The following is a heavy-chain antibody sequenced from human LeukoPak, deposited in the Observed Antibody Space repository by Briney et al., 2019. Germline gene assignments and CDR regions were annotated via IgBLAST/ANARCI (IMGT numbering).Heavy chain of an antibody. D-gene: IGHD3-10*01. CDR1: GYTFTSHY. CDR2: INPSGGST. CDR3: ASRGGVRAAGGGFDY. V-gene: IGHV1-46*01. Sequence: ASVKVSCKASGYTFTSHYMNWVRRAPGQGLEWMGIINPSGGSTSYAQKFQGRVTMTRDTSTSTVYMELSSLRSEDTAVYYCASRGGVRAAGGGFDYWGQGTLVIVSS. J-gene: IGHJ4*02.